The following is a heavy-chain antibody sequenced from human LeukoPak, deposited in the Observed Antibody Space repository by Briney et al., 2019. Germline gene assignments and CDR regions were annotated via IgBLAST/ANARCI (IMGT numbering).Heavy chain of an antibody. D-gene: IGHD4-17*01. CDR2: IYYSGGT. Sequence: SETLSLTCAVSGGSITSYSWNWIRQPPGKGLEWIGYIYYSGGTNYNPSLKSRVTISVNTSKNQFSLKLTSVTAADTAVYFCARETGPTVFDYWGQGTLVTVSS. V-gene: IGHV4-59*01. CDR1: GGSITSYS. CDR3: ARETGPTVFDY. J-gene: IGHJ4*02.